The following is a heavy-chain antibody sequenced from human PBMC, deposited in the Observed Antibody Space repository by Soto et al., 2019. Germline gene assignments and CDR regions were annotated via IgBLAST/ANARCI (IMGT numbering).Heavy chain of an antibody. CDR3: ARVGARGDSTGPFAL. D-gene: IGHD6-25*01. CDR2: ISHSGST. CDR1: DHV. V-gene: IGHV4-38-2*02. Sequence: DHVCHWILQTPGKGLEWIGSISHSGSTYYNPSRKSRGTISVDTSKKQFSLKLTSVTAADTAVYYCARVGARGDSTGPFALWGQGTPV. J-gene: IGHJ4*02.